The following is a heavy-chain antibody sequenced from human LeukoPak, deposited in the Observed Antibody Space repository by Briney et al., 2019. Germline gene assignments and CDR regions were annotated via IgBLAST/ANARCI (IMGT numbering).Heavy chain of an antibody. CDR2: IYFSGST. CDR3: ARYYDILTGYFDF. D-gene: IGHD3-9*01. CDR1: GGSISSDDYF. Sequence: SQTLSLTCTVSGGSISSDDYFWSWIRQPPGKGLEWIGYIYFSGSTHYNPSLKSRVTISVDTSKNQFSLKLSSVTAADTAVYYCARYYDILTGYFDFWGQGTLVTVSS. J-gene: IGHJ4*02. V-gene: IGHV4-30-4*01.